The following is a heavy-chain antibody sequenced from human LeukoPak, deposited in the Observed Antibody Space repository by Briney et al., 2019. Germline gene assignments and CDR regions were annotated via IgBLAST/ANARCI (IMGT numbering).Heavy chain of an antibody. D-gene: IGHD6-19*01. J-gene: IGHJ6*03. V-gene: IGHV4-30-2*01. CDR2: IYHSGST. CDR3: ARGGIGWYRDYYYMDV. CDR1: GGSISSGGYY. Sequence: SETLSLTCTVSGGSISSGGYYWSWIRQPPGKGLEWIGYIYHSGSTYYNPSLKSRVTISVDRSKNQFSLKLSSVTAADTAVYYCARGGIGWYRDYYYMDVWGKGTTVTVSS.